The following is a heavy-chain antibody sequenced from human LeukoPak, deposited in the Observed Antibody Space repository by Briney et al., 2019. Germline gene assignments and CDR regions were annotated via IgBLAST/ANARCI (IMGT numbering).Heavy chain of an antibody. D-gene: IGHD2-2*01. Sequence: SETLSLTCAVYGGSFSSHYWTWIRQAPGKGLEWIGESTHTGSTNYNPSLKSRVTISVDTSKNQFSLKLTSVSAADTAVYHCARGRTGAAALDFWGPGTLVTVSS. V-gene: IGHV4-34*01. CDR1: GGSFSSHY. CDR2: STHTGST. CDR3: ARGRTGAAALDF. J-gene: IGHJ4*02.